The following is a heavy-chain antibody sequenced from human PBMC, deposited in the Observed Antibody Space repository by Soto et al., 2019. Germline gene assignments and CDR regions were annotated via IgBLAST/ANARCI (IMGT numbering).Heavy chain of an antibody. Sequence: EVQLLESGGGLVQPGGSLRLSCAASGFTFSSYAMSWVRQAPGKGLEWVSAISGSGGSTYYTDSVKGRFTISRDKSKNTLYLQMNSLRAEDTAVYYCAVSSGYTPFDYWGQGTLVTVSS. D-gene: IGHD3-22*01. CDR3: AVSSGYTPFDY. CDR2: ISGSGGST. CDR1: GFTFSSYA. V-gene: IGHV3-23*01. J-gene: IGHJ4*02.